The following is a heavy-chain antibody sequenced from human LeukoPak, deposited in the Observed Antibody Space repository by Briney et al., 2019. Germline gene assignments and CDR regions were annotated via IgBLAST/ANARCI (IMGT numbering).Heavy chain of an antibody. Sequence: GGSLRLSCAASGFTFSSYAMSWVRQAPGKGLEWVSAISGSGGSTYYADSVKGRFTISRDNSKNTLYLQMNSLRAEDTAVYYCAKNPYCSSTSCYWEDVWGKGTTVTVS. V-gene: IGHV3-23*01. J-gene: IGHJ6*03. D-gene: IGHD2-2*01. CDR1: GFTFSSYA. CDR2: ISGSGGST. CDR3: AKNPYCSSTSCYWEDV.